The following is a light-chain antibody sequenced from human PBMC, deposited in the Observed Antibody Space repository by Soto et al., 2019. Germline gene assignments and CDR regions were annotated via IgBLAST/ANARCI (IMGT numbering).Light chain of an antibody. CDR3: QTWDAGIRV. J-gene: IGLJ3*02. Sequence: QSVLTQSPSASASLGASVNLTCTLSSGHISYAIAWHQQQPEKGPRFLMRVDSDGSHSRGDGIPDRFSGSSSGAERYLIISSLQSEDEADYYCQTWDAGIRVFGGGTKLTVL. CDR2: VDSDGSH. CDR1: SGHISYA. V-gene: IGLV4-69*01.